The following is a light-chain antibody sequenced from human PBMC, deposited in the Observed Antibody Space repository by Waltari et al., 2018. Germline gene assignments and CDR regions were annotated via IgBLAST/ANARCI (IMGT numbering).Light chain of an antibody. Sequence: QSALTQPASVSGSPGQSIPISCTGTSSDVGGYNYVSWYQQHPGKASKLMIYEVSNRPSGVSNRFSGSKSGNTASLTISGLQAEDEADYYCSSYTSSSRGVFGGGTKLTVL. V-gene: IGLV2-14*01. CDR3: SSYTSSSRGV. J-gene: IGLJ2*01. CDR2: EVS. CDR1: SSDVGGYNY.